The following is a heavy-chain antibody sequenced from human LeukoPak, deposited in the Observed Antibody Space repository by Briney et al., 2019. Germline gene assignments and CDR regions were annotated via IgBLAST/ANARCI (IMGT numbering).Heavy chain of an antibody. CDR3: ARDHGYCSSTSCYREAFDI. D-gene: IGHD2-2*03. CDR2: TYYRSKWYN. Sequence: SQTLSLTCAISGDSVSSNSAAWTWIRQSPSRGLEWLGRTYYRSKWYNDYAVSVKSRITINPDTSKNQFSLRLNSVTPEDTAVYYCARDHGYCSSTSCYREAFDIWGQGTMVTVSS. CDR1: GDSVSSNSAA. V-gene: IGHV6-1*01. J-gene: IGHJ3*02.